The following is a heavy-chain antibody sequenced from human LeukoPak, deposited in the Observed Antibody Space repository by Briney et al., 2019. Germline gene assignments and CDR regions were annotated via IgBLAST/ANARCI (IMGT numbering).Heavy chain of an antibody. Sequence: SETLSLTRSVSGASISSDNYYWTWIRQPAGKGLEWIGRIYSSGTTSYNPSLRSRLTISLDTSKNRFSLKLTSVTAADTAVYYCARGRWIYGSGSYSFNWFDPWGQGTLVTVSS. J-gene: IGHJ5*02. CDR2: IYSSGTT. CDR1: GASISSDNYY. CDR3: ARGRWIYGSGSYSFNWFDP. V-gene: IGHV4-61*02. D-gene: IGHD3-10*01.